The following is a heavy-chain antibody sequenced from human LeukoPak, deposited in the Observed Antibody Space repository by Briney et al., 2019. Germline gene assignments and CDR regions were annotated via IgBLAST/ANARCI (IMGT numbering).Heavy chain of an antibody. D-gene: IGHD2-8*01. Sequence: ASVKVSCKASGYTFTSYGISWVRQAPGQGLEWMGWISAYNGNTNYAQKLQGRVTMTTDTSTSTAYMELSSLRSEDTAVYYCARNTREGQVYAKSKLVQYYHYYGMDVWGQGTTVTVSS. CDR1: GYTFTSYG. J-gene: IGHJ6*02. CDR3: ARNTREGQVYAKSKLVQYYHYYGMDV. CDR2: ISAYNGNT. V-gene: IGHV1-18*01.